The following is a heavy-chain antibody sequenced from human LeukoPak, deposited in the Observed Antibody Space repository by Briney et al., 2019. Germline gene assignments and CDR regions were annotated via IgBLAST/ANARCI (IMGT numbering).Heavy chain of an antibody. V-gene: IGHV3-33*01. J-gene: IGHJ4*02. D-gene: IGHD1/OR15-1a*01. Sequence: GRSLTLSCAASGFTFSSYGMHWVRQAPGKGLEWVAVIWYDGSNKYYADSVKGRFTISRDNSKNTLYLQMNSLRAEDTAVYYCARGGLNKYYFDYWGQGTLVTVSS. CDR3: ARGGLNKYYFDY. CDR1: GFTFSSYG. CDR2: IWYDGSNK.